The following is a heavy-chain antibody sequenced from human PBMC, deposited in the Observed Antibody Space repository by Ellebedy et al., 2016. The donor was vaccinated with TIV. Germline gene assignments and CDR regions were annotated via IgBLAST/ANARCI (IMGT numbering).Heavy chain of an antibody. CDR1: GLTFSTNA. V-gene: IGHV3-23*01. CDR2: ITASGDDT. CDR3: ANSNRFDY. D-gene: IGHD1-14*01. J-gene: IGHJ4*02. Sequence: PGGSLRLSCVASGLTFSTNAMAWVRQVPGKGLEWVSTITASGDDTFYADSVRGRFIISRYTAKNTLFLQMNSLRAEDTAVYHCANSNRFDYWGQGTLVTVSS.